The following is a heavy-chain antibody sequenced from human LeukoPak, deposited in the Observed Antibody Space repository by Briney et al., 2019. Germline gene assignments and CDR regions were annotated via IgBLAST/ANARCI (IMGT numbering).Heavy chain of an antibody. Sequence: GGSLRLSCAASGFTFSSYGMHWVRQAPGKGLEWVAFIRYDGSYKYYADSVKGRFTISRDNSKNTLYLQMNSLRAEDTAVYYCAKDGQQLVLDYWGQGTLVTVSS. J-gene: IGHJ4*02. CDR2: IRYDGSYK. D-gene: IGHD6-6*01. V-gene: IGHV3-30*02. CDR1: GFTFSSYG. CDR3: AKDGQQLVLDY.